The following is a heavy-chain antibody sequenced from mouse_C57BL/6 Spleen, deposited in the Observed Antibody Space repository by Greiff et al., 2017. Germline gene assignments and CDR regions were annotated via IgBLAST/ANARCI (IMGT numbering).Heavy chain of an antibody. CDR1: GFNIKDDY. CDR3: TTTYYSKGGY. D-gene: IGHD2-5*01. CDR2: IDPENGDT. Sequence: DVKLVESGAELVRPGASVKLSCTASGFNIKDDYMHWVKQRPEQGLEWIGWIDPENGDTEYASKFQGKATITADTSSNTAYLQLSSLTSEDTAVYYCTTTYYSKGGYWGQGTTLTVSS. J-gene: IGHJ2*01. V-gene: IGHV14-4*01.